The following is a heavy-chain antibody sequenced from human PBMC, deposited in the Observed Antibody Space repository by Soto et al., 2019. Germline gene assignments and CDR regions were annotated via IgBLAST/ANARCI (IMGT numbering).Heavy chain of an antibody. CDR1: GFTVSSKY. V-gene: IGHV3-66*01. J-gene: IGHJ6*03. CDR2: IQSGGTT. D-gene: IGHD2-15*01. Sequence: VQLVESGGGLVQPGGSLRLSCAASGFTVSSKYMSWVRQAPGKGLEWVSLIQSGGTTYYADSVKGRFTISRDSSMNMLHLQMDSLRAEDTAVEYCARDDIPCSGGSCYGAPMDVWGKGTTVTVSS. CDR3: ARDDIPCSGGSCYGAPMDV.